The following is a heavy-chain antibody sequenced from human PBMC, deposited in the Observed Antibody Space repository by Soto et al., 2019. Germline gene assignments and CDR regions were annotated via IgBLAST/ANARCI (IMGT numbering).Heavy chain of an antibody. CDR3: ARDNNWSYDS. D-gene: IGHD1-1*01. Sequence: GGSLRLSCAASGFTFSSYWMHWVRQAPGEGLVWVSYIKPDGSMTKDADSVKRRFTISRDNARNTIYLRMNSLRAEDTAVYYCARDNNWSYDSWGRGTLVTVSS. J-gene: IGHJ4*02. V-gene: IGHV3-74*03. CDR1: GFTFSSYW. CDR2: IKPDGSMT.